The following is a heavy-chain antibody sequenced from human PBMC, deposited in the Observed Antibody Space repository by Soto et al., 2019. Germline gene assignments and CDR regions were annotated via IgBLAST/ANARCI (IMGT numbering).Heavy chain of an antibody. CDR1: GYTFTSYD. J-gene: IGHJ4*02. V-gene: IGHV1-8*01. D-gene: IGHD6-19*01. CDR2: MNPNSGNT. Sequence: QVQLVQSGAEVKKPGASVKISCKASGYTFTSYDINCVRQATGQGLEWMGWMNPNSGNTGYAQKFQGRVTMTRNTSISTAYMELSSLRSEDTALYYCARERTVAGNDYWGQGTLVIVSS. CDR3: ARERTVAGNDY.